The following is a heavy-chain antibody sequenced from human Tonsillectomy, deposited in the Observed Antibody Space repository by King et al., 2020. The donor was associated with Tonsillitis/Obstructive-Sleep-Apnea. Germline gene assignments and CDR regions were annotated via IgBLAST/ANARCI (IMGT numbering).Heavy chain of an antibody. CDR3: ARWGSGIYFKT. Sequence: VQLVESGGGLVQLGGSLRLSCAASGFTFSSYWMHWVRQAPGKGLVWGSRIKYDGRGTSYADSVKGRFTISRDNAKNTLYLQMNSLRAEDTVVYYCARWGSGIYFKTCGQGTLVTVSS. CDR2: IKYDGRGT. CDR1: GFTFSSYW. J-gene: IGHJ5*02. V-gene: IGHV3-74*02. D-gene: IGHD3-10*01.